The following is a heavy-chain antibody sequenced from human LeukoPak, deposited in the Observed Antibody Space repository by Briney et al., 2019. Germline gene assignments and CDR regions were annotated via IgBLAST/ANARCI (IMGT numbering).Heavy chain of an antibody. D-gene: IGHD3-9*01. CDR3: AKDRGYDNILNGYSLFWFFDL. V-gene: IGHV3-30*18. J-gene: IGHJ2*01. Sequence: GGSLRLSCAASGFTFSSYGMHWVRQTPGKGLEWVAVISFDGKDINYSDSVKGRFTVSRDNSKNTLFLQMNSLRAEDAAVYYCAKDRGYDNILNGYSLFWFFDLWGRGTLVAVSS. CDR2: ISFDGKDI. CDR1: GFTFSSYG.